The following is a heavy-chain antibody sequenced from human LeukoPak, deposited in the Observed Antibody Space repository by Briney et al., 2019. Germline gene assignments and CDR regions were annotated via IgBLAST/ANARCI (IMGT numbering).Heavy chain of an antibody. CDR1: GFIFSRYS. D-gene: IGHD1-26*01. Sequence: PGGSRRLSCEGPGFIFSRYSINWIRQAPGRGLEGVSIIGINARESVKGRFTVPRDDAKRSVYLQIDSLRDEDTAIYYCAKDREISGRDPWSGFDYWGQGAPVTVAS. CDR3: AKDREISGRDPWSGFDY. V-gene: IGHV3-69-1*01. CDR2: IGINAR. J-gene: IGHJ4*02.